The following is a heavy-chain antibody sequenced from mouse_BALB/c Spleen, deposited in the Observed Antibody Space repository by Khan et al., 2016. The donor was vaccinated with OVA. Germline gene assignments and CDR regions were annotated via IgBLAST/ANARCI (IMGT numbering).Heavy chain of an antibody. CDR3: ARPAYDGDYGY. J-gene: IGHJ2*01. V-gene: IGHV1S137*01. D-gene: IGHD2-3*01. Sequence: QVQLQQSGPELVRPGVSVKISCKGSGYTFTDYAMYWVKQSHAESLEWIGLISTYSGSTNYNQKFKGKVTMTVDKSSSAAYMELARLTSEDSAIYCRARPAYDGDYGYWGQGTALTVSS. CDR1: GYTFTDYA. CDR2: ISTYSGST.